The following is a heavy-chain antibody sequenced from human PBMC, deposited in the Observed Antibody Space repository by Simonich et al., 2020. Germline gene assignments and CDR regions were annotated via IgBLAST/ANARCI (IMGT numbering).Heavy chain of an antibody. J-gene: IGHJ4*02. V-gene: IGHV3-7*01. CDR3: ARDREVYGSGSYYNY. CDR2: IKQDEREK. CDR1: GFTFSSYW. D-gene: IGHD3-10*01. Sequence: EVQLVESGGGLVQPGGSLRLSCAASGFTFSSYWMSGVRQAPGKGLEWVATIKQDEREKYYVDSVKGRFTISRDNAKNSLYLQMNSLRAEDTAVYYCARDREVYGSGSYYNYWGQGTLVTVSS.